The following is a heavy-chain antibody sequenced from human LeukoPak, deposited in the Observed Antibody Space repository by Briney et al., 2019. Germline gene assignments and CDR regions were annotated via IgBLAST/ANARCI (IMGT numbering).Heavy chain of an antibody. Sequence: SVKVSCKASGGTFSSYAISWVRQARGQGLEWMGGIIPIFGTANYAQKFQGRVTITADKSTSTAYMELSSLRSEDTAVYYCASGDFAVVAAMPFDYWGQGTLVTVSS. CDR3: ASGDFAVVAAMPFDY. CDR1: GGTFSSYA. V-gene: IGHV1-69*06. CDR2: IIPIFGTA. J-gene: IGHJ4*02. D-gene: IGHD2-15*01.